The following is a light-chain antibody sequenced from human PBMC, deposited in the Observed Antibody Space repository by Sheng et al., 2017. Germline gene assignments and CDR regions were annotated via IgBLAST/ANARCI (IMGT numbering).Light chain of an antibody. Sequence: SYELTQPPSVSVSPGQTARITCSGDALPRKFAFWFQKKSGQAPVLVIFEDSVRPSRIPERFSGSSSGTMATLIISGAQVEDEADYYCSSTDTSAKVVFGGGTKLTVL. CDR2: EDS. J-gene: IGLJ3*02. V-gene: IGLV3-10*01. CDR1: ALPRKF. CDR3: SSTDTSAKVV.